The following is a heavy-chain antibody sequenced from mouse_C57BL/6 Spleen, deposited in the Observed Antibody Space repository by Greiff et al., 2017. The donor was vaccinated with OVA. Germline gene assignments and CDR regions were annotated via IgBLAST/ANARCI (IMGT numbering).Heavy chain of an antibody. D-gene: IGHD2-3*01. CDR1: GYTFTSYW. Sequence: QVQLQQPGAELVMPGASVKLSCKASGYTFTSYWMHWVKQRPGQGLEWIGEIDPSDSYTNYNQKFKGKSTLTVDKSSSTAHMQLSSLTSEDSAVYYCARGNDGYYVGWYFDVWGTGTTVTVSS. V-gene: IGHV1-69*01. CDR3: ARGNDGYYVGWYFDV. J-gene: IGHJ1*03. CDR2: IDPSDSYT.